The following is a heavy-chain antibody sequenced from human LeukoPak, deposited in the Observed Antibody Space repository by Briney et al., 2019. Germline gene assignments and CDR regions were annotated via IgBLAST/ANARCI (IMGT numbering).Heavy chain of an antibody. J-gene: IGHJ4*02. Sequence: ASVKVSCKASGYTFTSYGISWVRQAPGQGLEWMGWISAYNGNTNYAQKLQGRVTMTTDTSTSTAYMELRSLRSDGTAVYYCARDPAYMDSSSWYYPDYWGQGTLVTVSS. CDR3: ARDPAYMDSSSWYYPDY. V-gene: IGHV1-18*01. D-gene: IGHD6-13*01. CDR1: GYTFTSYG. CDR2: ISAYNGNT.